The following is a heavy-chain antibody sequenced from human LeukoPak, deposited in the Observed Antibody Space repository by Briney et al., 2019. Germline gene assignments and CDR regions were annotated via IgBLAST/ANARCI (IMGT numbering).Heavy chain of an antibody. Sequence: SETLSLTCTVSGGSISSGGYYWSWIRRHPGKGLEWIGYIYYSGSTYYNPSLKSRVTTSVDTSKNQFSLKLSSVTAADTAVYYCASILWFGESNDYWGQGTLVTVSS. V-gene: IGHV4-31*03. D-gene: IGHD3-10*01. CDR2: IYYSGST. CDR3: ASILWFGESNDY. CDR1: GGSISSGGYY. J-gene: IGHJ4*02.